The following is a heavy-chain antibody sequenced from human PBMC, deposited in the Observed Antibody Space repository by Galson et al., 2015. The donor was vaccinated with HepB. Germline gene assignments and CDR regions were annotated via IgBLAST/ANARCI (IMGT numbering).Heavy chain of an antibody. D-gene: IGHD4-23*01. Sequence: SLRLSCAASGFTFSSYGMHWVRQAPGKGLEWVAVISYDGSNKYYADSVKGRFTISRDNSKNTLYLQMNSLRAEDTAVYYCAKKGGNDWYFDLWGRGTLVTVSS. CDR3: AKKGGNDWYFDL. CDR2: ISYDGSNK. J-gene: IGHJ2*01. CDR1: GFTFSSYG. V-gene: IGHV3-30*18.